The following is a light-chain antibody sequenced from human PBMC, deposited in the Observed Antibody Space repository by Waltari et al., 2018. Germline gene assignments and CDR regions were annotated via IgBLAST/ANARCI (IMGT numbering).Light chain of an antibody. CDR1: RGDVGGYNY. V-gene: IGLV2-14*01. CDR3: SSYTSATTLSVV. Sequence: QSALTQPASVSGSPGQSITISCTGTRGDVGGYNYVSWYQQHAGKAPKVIIYEVSNRPSGVSTRVSASKSGDTASLTISGLQAEDEATYYCSSYTSATTLSVVFGGGTKVTVL. CDR2: EVS. J-gene: IGLJ2*01.